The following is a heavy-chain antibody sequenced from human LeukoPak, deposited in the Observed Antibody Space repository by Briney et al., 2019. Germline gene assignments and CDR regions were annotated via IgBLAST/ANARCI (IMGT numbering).Heavy chain of an antibody. CDR2: INPNTGTT. J-gene: IGHJ4*02. V-gene: IGHV1-2*02. CDR1: GYIFTDYY. CDR3: ARPHDDSGYYYNY. Sequence: ASVKVSCKASGYIFTDYYIHWVRQAPGQGLEWMGWINPNTGTTNYAQKFQGRVTMTTDTSTTTAYMELSRLTSDDTAVYYCARPHDDSGYYYNYWGQGTLVTVSS. D-gene: IGHD3-22*01.